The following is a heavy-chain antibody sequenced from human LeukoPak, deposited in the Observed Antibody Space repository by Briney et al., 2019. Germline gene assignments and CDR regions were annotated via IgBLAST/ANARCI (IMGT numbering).Heavy chain of an antibody. V-gene: IGHV3-48*01. CDR1: GFTFSDYT. J-gene: IGHJ4*02. Sequence: PGGSLRLSCAASGFTFSDYTMNWVRQAPGKGLEWLSYITRSSSPIYYADSVKGRFTTSRDNAKNSLYLQMNNLRAEDTAVYYCARDNAGYDYWGQGTLVTVSS. D-gene: IGHD5-12*01. CDR3: ARDNAGYDY. CDR2: ITRSSSPI.